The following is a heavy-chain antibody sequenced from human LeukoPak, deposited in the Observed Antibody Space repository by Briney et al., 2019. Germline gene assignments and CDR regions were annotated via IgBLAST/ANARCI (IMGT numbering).Heavy chain of an antibody. CDR2: ISDSGVTT. V-gene: IGHV3-23*01. CDR1: GFTFSTYG. D-gene: IGHD1-26*01. CDR3: AKDTKWELYFDY. J-gene: IGHJ4*02. Sequence: GGSLRLSCAASGFTFSTYGMSWVRQAPGKGLERVSGISDSGVTTYYAASVKGRFTISRDNSKNTLYLQMNSLGAEDTAVYYCAKDTKWELYFDYWGQGTLVTVSS.